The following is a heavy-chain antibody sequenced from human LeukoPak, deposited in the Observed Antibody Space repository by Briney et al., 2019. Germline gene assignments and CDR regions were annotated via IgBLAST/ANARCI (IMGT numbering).Heavy chain of an antibody. Sequence: PGGSLRLSCAAFGFTFDDYAMHWVRQAPGKGLEWVSGISWNSGSIGYADSVKGRFTISRDNAKNSLYLQMNSLRAEDTALYYCAKDINGSGSYRYYYYGMDVWGQGTTVTVSS. J-gene: IGHJ6*02. CDR3: AKDINGSGSYRYYYYGMDV. V-gene: IGHV3-9*01. D-gene: IGHD3-10*01. CDR1: GFTFDDYA. CDR2: ISWNSGSI.